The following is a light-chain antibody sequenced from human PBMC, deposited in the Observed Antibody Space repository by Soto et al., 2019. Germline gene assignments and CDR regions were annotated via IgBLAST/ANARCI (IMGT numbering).Light chain of an antibody. CDR1: QSVSNF. J-gene: IGKJ4*01. CDR2: DAS. Sequence: IVLTQSPAPLSLSPGERATLSCRASQSVSNFLAWYQQKPGQAPRLLIYDASTRATGIPARFSGSGSGTDFALTISSLEPEDFAVYYCQQRRTWPPLTFGGGTKVEIK. V-gene: IGKV3-11*01. CDR3: QQRRTWPPLT.